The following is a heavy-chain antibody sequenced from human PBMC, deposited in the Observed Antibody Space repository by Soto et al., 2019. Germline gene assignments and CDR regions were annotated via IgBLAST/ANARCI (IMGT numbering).Heavy chain of an antibody. CDR1: GFTFSSYG. V-gene: IGHV3-30*18. D-gene: IGHD2-15*01. CDR3: AKDKGCGVVSANYYYGMDV. Sequence: QVQLVESGGGVVQPGRSLRLSCAASGFTFSSYGMNWVRQAPGKGLEWVAIVSYDGSSKYYADSVTGRFTISRDNSKSTLDLQMSSLRAEDTAAYYCAKDKGCGVVSANYYYGMDVWGQGTTVTVSS. CDR2: VSYDGSSK. J-gene: IGHJ6*02.